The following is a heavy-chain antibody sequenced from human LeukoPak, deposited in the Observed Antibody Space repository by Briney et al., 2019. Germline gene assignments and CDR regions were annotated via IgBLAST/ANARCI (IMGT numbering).Heavy chain of an antibody. Sequence: PGGSLRLSCAASGFTFSSYAMHWVRQAPGKGLEWVAVISDSGTKKYYADSVKGRFTLSRDNSKNTLSLQMNSLRVEGTAVYYCARDQVGGAVDYWGQGTLVTVSS. D-gene: IGHD6-13*01. J-gene: IGHJ4*02. V-gene: IGHV3-30-3*01. CDR2: ISDSGTKK. CDR1: GFTFSSYA. CDR3: ARDQVGGAVDY.